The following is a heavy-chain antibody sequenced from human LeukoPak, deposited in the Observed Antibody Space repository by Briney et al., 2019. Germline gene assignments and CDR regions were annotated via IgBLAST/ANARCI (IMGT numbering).Heavy chain of an antibody. Sequence: SGPTLVHPTQTLTLTCTFSGFSLSTSAVGVGWIRQSPGKALEWLALNYWDDDKRYSPSLRSRLTITKDTSKNQVVLTMTNMDPVDTATYYCAQFDIPGAFDIWGQGAMVTVSS. CDR2: NYWDDDK. CDR3: AQFDIPGAFDI. D-gene: IGHD3-9*01. CDR1: GFSLSTSAVG. J-gene: IGHJ3*02. V-gene: IGHV2-5*02.